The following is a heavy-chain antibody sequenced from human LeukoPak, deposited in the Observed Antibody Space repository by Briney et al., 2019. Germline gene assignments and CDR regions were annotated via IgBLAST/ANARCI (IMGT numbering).Heavy chain of an antibody. J-gene: IGHJ3*02. D-gene: IGHD4-17*01. CDR3: ARWILDYGDVDDAFDI. CDR2: MNPNSGNT. V-gene: IGHV1-8*01. CDR1: GYTFTSYD. Sequence: ASVKVSCKASGYTFTSYDINWVRQATGQGLEWMGWMNPNSGNTGYAQKFQGRVTMTRNTSISTAYMELSSLRSEDTAVYYCARWILDYGDVDDAFDIWGQGTMVTVSS.